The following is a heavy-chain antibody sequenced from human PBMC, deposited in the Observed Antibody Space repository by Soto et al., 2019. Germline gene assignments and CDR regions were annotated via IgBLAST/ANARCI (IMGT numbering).Heavy chain of an antibody. CDR3: ARGPDGSYYYYYYMDV. CDR2: MNPNSGNT. V-gene: IGHV1-8*01. J-gene: IGHJ6*03. D-gene: IGHD5-12*01. CDR1: GYTFTSYD. Sequence: QVQLVQSGAEVKKPGASVKVSCKASGYTFTSYDINWVRQATGQGLEWMGWMNPNSGNTGYAQKFQGRVTMTRNTSISTADMELSSLRSEDTAVYYCARGPDGSYYYYYYMDVWGKGTTVTVSS.